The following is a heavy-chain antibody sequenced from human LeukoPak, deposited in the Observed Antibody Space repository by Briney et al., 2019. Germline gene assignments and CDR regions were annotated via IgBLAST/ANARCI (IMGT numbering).Heavy chain of an antibody. CDR3: ARSPLDSSGYYPNPWEYRYYYYMDV. J-gene: IGHJ6*03. D-gene: IGHD3-22*01. Sequence: PSETLSLTCAVSGGSISSSNWWSWVRQPPGKGLEWIGEIYHSGSTNYNPSLKSRVTISVDTSKNQFSLKLSSVTASDTAVYYCARSPLDSSGYYPNPWEYRYYYYMDVWGKGTTVTVSS. CDR1: GGSISSSNW. CDR2: IYHSGST. V-gene: IGHV4-4*02.